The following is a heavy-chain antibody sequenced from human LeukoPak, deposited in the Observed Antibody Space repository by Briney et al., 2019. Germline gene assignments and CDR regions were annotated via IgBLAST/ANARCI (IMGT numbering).Heavy chain of an antibody. Sequence: KTSETLSLTCTVSGGSISSGGYYRSWIRQHPGKGLEWIGYIYYSGSTYYNPSLKSRVTISVDTSKNQFSLKLSSVTAADTAVYYCASRPTYYYDSSGDAFDIWGQGTMVTVSS. V-gene: IGHV4-31*03. CDR2: IYYSGST. D-gene: IGHD3-22*01. CDR1: GGSISSGGYY. CDR3: ASRPTYYYDSSGDAFDI. J-gene: IGHJ3*02.